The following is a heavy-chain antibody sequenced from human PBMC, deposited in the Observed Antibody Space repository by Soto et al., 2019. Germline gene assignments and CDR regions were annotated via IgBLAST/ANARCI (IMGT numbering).Heavy chain of an antibody. CDR1: GGSVSRGSFY. CDR3: ARLGGYYQSLDT. V-gene: IGHV4-61*01. D-gene: IGHD3-22*01. J-gene: IGHJ5*02. Sequence: TLSLTCAVSGGSVSRGSFYWSWIRQSPGKGLEWIGYLYYSGNTNYNPSLKGRVTISVDTSENQFSLKLSSVTAADTAFYYCARLGGYYQSLDTWGQGTLVTVSS. CDR2: LYYSGNT.